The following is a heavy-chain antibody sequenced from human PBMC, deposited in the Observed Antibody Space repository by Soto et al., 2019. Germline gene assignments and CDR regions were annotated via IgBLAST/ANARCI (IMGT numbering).Heavy chain of an antibody. CDR1: GGSVSSHY. CDR3: ARELKPYNSGWYFTLS. J-gene: IGHJ5*02. D-gene: IGHD6-19*01. Sequence: SETLSLTCSVSGGSVSSHYWSWVRQPAGKGLEWIGRIYISGNTKYNPSFKSRVTMSVDTSKNQVSLRLSSVTAADTAVYYCARELKPYNSGWYFTLSWSQGTQVTVSS. V-gene: IGHV4-4*07. CDR2: IYISGNT.